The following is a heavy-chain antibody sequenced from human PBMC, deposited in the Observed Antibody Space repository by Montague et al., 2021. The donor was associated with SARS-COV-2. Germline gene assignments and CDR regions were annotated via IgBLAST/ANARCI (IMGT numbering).Heavy chain of an antibody. V-gene: IGHV4-59*01. D-gene: IGHD3-22*01. CDR2: IYYNGST. CDR1: GGSISSYY. CDR3: AREVRYYYDSSGPGAFDT. J-gene: IGHJ3*02. Sequence: SETLSLTCTVSGGSISSYYWSWIRQPPGKGLEWIGYIYYNGSTNYNPSLKSRVTISVDTSKNQFSLKLSSVTAADTAVYYCAREVRYYYDSSGPGAFDTWGQGTMVTVSS.